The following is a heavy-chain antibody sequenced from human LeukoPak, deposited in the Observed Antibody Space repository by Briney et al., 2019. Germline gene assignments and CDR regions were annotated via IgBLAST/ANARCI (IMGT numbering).Heavy chain of an antibody. CDR3: ARDLGLHHAFDI. CDR1: GFTFSDYY. D-gene: IGHD3-10*01. CDR2: ISSSGSTI. J-gene: IGHJ3*02. V-gene: IGHV3-11*04. Sequence: KPGGSLRLSCAASGFTFSDYYMSWLRQAPGKGLEWVSYISSSGSTIYYADSVKGRFTISRDNAKNSVYLQMNSLRAEDTAVYYCARDLGLHHAFDIWGQGTRVTISS.